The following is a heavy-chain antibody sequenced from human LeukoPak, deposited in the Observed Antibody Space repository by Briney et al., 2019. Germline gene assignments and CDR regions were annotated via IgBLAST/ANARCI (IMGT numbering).Heavy chain of an antibody. CDR1: GFTFSGSA. J-gene: IGHJ4*02. CDR2: IRSKANSYAT. Sequence: GGSLRLSCAASGFTFSGSAMHWVRQASGKGLEWVGRIRSKANSYATAYAASVKGRFTISRDDSKNTAYLQMNSLKTEDTAVYYCAKGDGFDYWGQGTLVTVSS. V-gene: IGHV3-73*01. CDR3: AKGDGFDY. D-gene: IGHD5-24*01.